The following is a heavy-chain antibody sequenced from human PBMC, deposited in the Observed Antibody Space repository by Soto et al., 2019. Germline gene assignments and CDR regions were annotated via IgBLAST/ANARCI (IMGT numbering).Heavy chain of an antibody. J-gene: IGHJ6*02. CDR2: INHSGST. Sequence: ETLSVTCAVYGGSFSGYYWSWIRQPPGKGLEWIGEINHSGSTNYNPSLKSRVTISVDTSKNQFSLKLSSVTAADTAVYYCARRGSPPYYYYYGMDVWGQGTTVTVYS. D-gene: IGHD2-15*01. CDR1: GGSFSGYY. V-gene: IGHV4-34*01. CDR3: ARRGSPPYYYYYGMDV.